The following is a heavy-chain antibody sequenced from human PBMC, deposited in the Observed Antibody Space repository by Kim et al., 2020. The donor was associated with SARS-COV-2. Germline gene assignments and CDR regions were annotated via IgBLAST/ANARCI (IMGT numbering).Heavy chain of an antibody. D-gene: IGHD6-19*01. V-gene: IGHV3-30*18. CDR3: AKSIAVAGLYYYGMDV. CDR2: ISYDGSNK. CDR1: GFTFSSYG. Sequence: GESLRLSCAASGFTFSSYGMHWVRQAPGKGLEWVAVISYDGSNKYYADSVKGRFTISRDNSKNTLYLQMNSLRAEDTAVYYCAKSIAVAGLYYYGMDVWGQGTTVTVSS. J-gene: IGHJ6*02.